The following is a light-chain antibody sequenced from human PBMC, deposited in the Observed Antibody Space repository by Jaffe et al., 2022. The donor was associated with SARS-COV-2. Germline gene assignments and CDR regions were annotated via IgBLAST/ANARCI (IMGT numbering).Light chain of an antibody. CDR2: EVR. CDR3: GSYAGSYNYVI. J-gene: IGLJ2*01. Sequence: QSALTQPPSASGSPGQSVTISCTGTSSDIGDYNYVSWYQQHPGKAPRLMIYEVRERPSGVPDRFSGSKSGNTASLTVSGLQADDEANYYCGSYAGSYNYVIFGGGTKLTVL. CDR1: SSDIGDYNY. V-gene: IGLV2-8*01.